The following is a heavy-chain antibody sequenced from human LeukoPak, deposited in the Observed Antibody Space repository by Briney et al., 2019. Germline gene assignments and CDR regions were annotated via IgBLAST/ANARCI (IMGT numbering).Heavy chain of an antibody. Sequence: GGSLRLSCAASGFTFDDYAMHWVRQAPGKGLEWVSGISWNSGSIGYADSVKGRFTISRDNAKNSLYLQMNSLRAEDTALYYCAKDKTAGYSSSSRGMDVWGQGTTVTVSS. CDR2: ISWNSGSI. CDR1: GFTFDDYA. D-gene: IGHD6-13*01. CDR3: AKDKTAGYSSSSRGMDV. V-gene: IGHV3-9*01. J-gene: IGHJ6*02.